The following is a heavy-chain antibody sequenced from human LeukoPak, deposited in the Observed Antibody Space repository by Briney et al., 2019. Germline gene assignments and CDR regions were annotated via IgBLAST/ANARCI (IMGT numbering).Heavy chain of an antibody. J-gene: IGHJ4*02. V-gene: IGHV3-7*01. CDR1: GFTFSSYW. CDR3: ARDTNGYFDWLLPQALGY. CDR2: IKQDGSEK. Sequence: GGSLRLSCAASGFTFSSYWMSWVRQAPGKGLEGVANIKQDGSEKYYVDSVKGRFTISRDNAKNSLYMQMNSLRAEDTAVYYCARDTNGYFDWLLPQALGYWGQGTLVTVSS. D-gene: IGHD3-9*01.